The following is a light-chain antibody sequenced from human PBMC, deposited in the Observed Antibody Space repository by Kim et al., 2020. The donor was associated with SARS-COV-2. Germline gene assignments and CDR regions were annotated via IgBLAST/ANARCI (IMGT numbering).Light chain of an antibody. CDR1: ALPKQY. J-gene: IGLJ2*01. V-gene: IGLV3-25*03. Sequence: SPGQTARITCSGDALPKQYAYWYQQKPGQAPVLGIYKDSERPSGIPERFSGSSSGTTVTLTISGVQAEDEADYYCQSADSSGTYEVFGGGTQLTVL. CDR3: QSADSSGTYEV. CDR2: KDS.